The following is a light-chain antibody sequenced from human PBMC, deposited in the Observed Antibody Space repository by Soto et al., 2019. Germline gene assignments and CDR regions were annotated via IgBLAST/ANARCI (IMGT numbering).Light chain of an antibody. CDR3: QQYASSPLT. CDR1: QSVGRNY. Sequence: EIVLTQSPGTLSLSPGERATLSCRASQSVGRNYLAWYQQKLGQAPRLLIHGASSRATGIPDRFSGSGSGAAFILTLSRVEPKDFEVYYCQQYASSPLTFGGGTKVDIK. J-gene: IGKJ4*01. CDR2: GAS. V-gene: IGKV3-20*01.